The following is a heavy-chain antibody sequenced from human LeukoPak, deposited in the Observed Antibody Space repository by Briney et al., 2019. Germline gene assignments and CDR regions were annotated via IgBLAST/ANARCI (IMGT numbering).Heavy chain of an antibody. D-gene: IGHD2-15*01. CDR2: IYHSGST. J-gene: IGHJ5*02. CDR1: GGSISSSNW. V-gene: IGHV4-4*02. Sequence: PSGTLSLTCAVSGGSISSSNWWGLVRQPPGKGLEWSGEIYHSGSTNYNPSLKSLVTISVDKPKNQFSLKLNSVTAADTAVYYCARIGCSGGSCYSVIDPWGQGTLVTVSS. CDR3: ARIGCSGGSCYSVIDP.